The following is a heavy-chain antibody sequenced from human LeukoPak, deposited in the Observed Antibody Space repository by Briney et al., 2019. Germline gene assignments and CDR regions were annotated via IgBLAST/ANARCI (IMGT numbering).Heavy chain of an antibody. CDR1: GGSISSYY. V-gene: IGHV4-59*01. Sequence: SETLSLTCTVSGGSISSYYWSWIRQPPGKGLEWIGYIYYSGSTNHNPSLKSRVTISVDTSKNQFSLKLSSVTAADTAVYYCARSQWLASFDYWGQGTLVTVSS. D-gene: IGHD6-19*01. CDR2: IYYSGST. J-gene: IGHJ4*02. CDR3: ARSQWLASFDY.